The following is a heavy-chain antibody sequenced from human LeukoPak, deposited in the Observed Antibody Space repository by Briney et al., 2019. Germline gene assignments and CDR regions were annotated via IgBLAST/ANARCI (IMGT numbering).Heavy chain of an antibody. CDR1: GFTFSSYS. CDR3: ARDSLFEGIAVAGPDAFDI. D-gene: IGHD6-19*01. J-gene: IGHJ3*02. Sequence: GGSLRLSCAASGFTFSSYSMNWVRQAPGKRLEWVSYISSSSSTIYYADSVKGRFTISRDNAKNSLYLQMNSLREEDTAVYYCARDSLFEGIAVAGPDAFDIWGQGTMVTVSS. CDR2: ISSSSSTI. V-gene: IGHV3-48*02.